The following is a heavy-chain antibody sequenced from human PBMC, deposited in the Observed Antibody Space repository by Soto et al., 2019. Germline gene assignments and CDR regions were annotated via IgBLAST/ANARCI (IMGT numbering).Heavy chain of an antibody. CDR1: GYTFTSYY. Sequence: QVQLVQSGAEVKKPGASVKVSCKASGYTFTSYYIHWVRQAPGLGLEWVGIINPSDGTTSYAQRFQGRITMTTDTSTSTIYMELSSLRSEDTAVYYCARFPHGMGVWGQGTTVTVSS. CDR2: INPSDGTT. CDR3: ARFPHGMGV. V-gene: IGHV1-46*03. J-gene: IGHJ6*02.